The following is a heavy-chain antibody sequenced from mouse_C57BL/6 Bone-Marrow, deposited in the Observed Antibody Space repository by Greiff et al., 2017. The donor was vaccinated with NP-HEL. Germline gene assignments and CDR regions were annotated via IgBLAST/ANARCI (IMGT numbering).Heavy chain of an antibody. CDR2: IDPSDSYT. Sequence: QVQLQQSGAELVMPGASVKLSCKASGYTFTSYWMHWVKQRPGQGLEWIGEIDPSDSYTNYNQKFKGKSTLTVDKSSSTAYMQLSSLTSEDSAVYYCAVRQLRLQGGFACWGQATLVTVS. V-gene: IGHV1-69*01. CDR3: AVRQLRLQGGFAC. CDR1: GYTFTSYW. J-gene: IGHJ3*01. D-gene: IGHD3-2*02.